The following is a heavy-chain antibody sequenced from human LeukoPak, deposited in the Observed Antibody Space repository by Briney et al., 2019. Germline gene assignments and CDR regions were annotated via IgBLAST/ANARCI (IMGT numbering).Heavy chain of an antibody. V-gene: IGHV1-18*01. D-gene: IGHD2-8*01. CDR2: ISAYNGNT. Sequence: ASVKVSCKASGYTFTSYGISWVRQAPGQGLEWMGWISAYNGNTNYAQKLQGRVTMTTDTSTSTAYMELRSLRSDDTAVYYCARHPRYCTNGVCYKGPFDYWGQGTLVTVSS. CDR3: ARHPRYCTNGVCYKGPFDY. J-gene: IGHJ4*02. CDR1: GYTFTSYG.